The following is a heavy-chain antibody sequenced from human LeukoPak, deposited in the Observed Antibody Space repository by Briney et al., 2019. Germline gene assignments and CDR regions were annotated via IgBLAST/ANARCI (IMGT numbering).Heavy chain of an antibody. V-gene: IGHV4-59*01. D-gene: IGHD1-7*01. CDR3: TTVKRGWNYKPREYYYYYMDV. Sequence: SQTLSLTCTVSGGSISSYYWSWIRQPPGKGLEWIGYIYYSGSTNYNPSLKSRVTISVDTSKNQLSLKLSSVTAADTAVYYCTTVKRGWNYKPREYYYYYMDVWGKGTTVTVSS. CDR2: IYYSGST. CDR1: GGSISSYY. J-gene: IGHJ6*03.